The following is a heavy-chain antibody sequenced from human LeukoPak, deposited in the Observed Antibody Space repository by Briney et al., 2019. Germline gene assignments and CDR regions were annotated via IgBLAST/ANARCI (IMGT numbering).Heavy chain of an antibody. CDR3: ARDLEGRVRAFGWFGP. CDR1: GYTFTSYG. J-gene: IGHJ5*02. V-gene: IGHV1-18*01. D-gene: IGHD3-10*01. Sequence: GASVKVSCKASGYTFTSYGISWVRQAPGQGLEWMGWISAYNGNTNYAQKLQGRVTMTTDTSTSTAYMELRSLRSDDTAVYYCARDLEGRVRAFGWFGPWGQGTLVTVSS. CDR2: ISAYNGNT.